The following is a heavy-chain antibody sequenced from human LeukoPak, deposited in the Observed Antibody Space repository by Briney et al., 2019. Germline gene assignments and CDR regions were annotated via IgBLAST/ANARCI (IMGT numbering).Heavy chain of an antibody. CDR1: GYTFTSYG. J-gene: IGHJ4*02. D-gene: IGHD5-18*01. CDR3: AREGIQLWLDLSY. V-gene: IGHV1-18*01. Sequence: GASVKVSCKASGYTFTSYGISWVRQAPGQGLEWMGWISAYNGNTHYAQKLQGRVTMTTDTSTSTACMELRSLRSDDTAVYYCAREGIQLWLDLSYWGQGTLVTVSS. CDR2: ISAYNGNT.